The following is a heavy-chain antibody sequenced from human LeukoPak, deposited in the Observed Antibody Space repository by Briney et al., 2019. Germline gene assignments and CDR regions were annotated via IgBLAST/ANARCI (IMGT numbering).Heavy chain of an antibody. V-gene: IGHV4-30-2*01. D-gene: IGHD1-26*01. CDR1: GASLGRAGYS. Sequence: SETLSLTCTVSGASLGRAGYSWSWIRQPPGKGLEWIGYSYLGGSTLYNPSLWSRVTMSVDRSKNQLSLNLTSVTAADTAIYYCSRESGAFCPFGYWGQGTLVIVPS. J-gene: IGHJ4*02. CDR3: SRESGAFCPFGY. CDR2: SYLGGST.